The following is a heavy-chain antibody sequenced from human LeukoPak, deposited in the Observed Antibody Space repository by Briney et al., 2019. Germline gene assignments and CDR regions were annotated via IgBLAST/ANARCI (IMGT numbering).Heavy chain of an antibody. Sequence: SETLSLTCTVSGGSISSGGYYWSWIRQHPGKGLEWIGYIYYSGSTYYNPSLKSRVTISVDTSKNQFSLKLSSVTAADTAVYYCATSSSGWYLDAFDIWGQGTMVTVSS. J-gene: IGHJ3*02. CDR1: GGSISSGGYY. V-gene: IGHV4-31*03. CDR3: ATSSSGWYLDAFDI. CDR2: IYYSGST. D-gene: IGHD6-19*01.